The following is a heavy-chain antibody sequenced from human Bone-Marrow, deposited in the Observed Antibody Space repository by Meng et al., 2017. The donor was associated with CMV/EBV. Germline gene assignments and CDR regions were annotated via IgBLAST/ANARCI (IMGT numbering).Heavy chain of an antibody. CDR1: GYTFTDDY. CDR3: ATYCSSWYPFDH. Sequence: ASVKVSCKASGYTFTDDYFHWVRQAPGQGLEWMGWIYPKSGSTHYAQKFQGRVTMTRDTSISTAYMELSRLRSDDTAVYYCATYCSSWYPFDHWGQGTPVTVSS. V-gene: IGHV1-2*02. CDR2: IYPKSGST. J-gene: IGHJ4*02. D-gene: IGHD6-13*01.